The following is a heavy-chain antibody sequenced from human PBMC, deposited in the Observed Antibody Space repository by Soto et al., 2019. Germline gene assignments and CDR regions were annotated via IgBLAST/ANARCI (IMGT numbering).Heavy chain of an antibody. J-gene: IGHJ4*02. CDR1: GGSINTFY. CDR3: AREGSYSAYNFAHGIQLWSFDF. D-gene: IGHD5-12*01. V-gene: IGHV4-4*07. CDR2: IFSSGST. Sequence: LSLTCTVSGGSINTFYWSWVRQPAGKGLEWIGRIFSSGSTSFNPPLESRVAMSVDTSKNHFSLNLSSVTAADMAVYYCAREGSYSAYNFAHGIQLWSFDFWGQGALVTVSS.